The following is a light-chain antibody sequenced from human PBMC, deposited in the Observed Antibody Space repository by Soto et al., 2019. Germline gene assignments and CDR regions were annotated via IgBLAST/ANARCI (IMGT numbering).Light chain of an antibody. Sequence: EIVMTQSPATLSLSPGERATLSCRASQSVSNNFAWYQQKPGQAPRLLIYGASTRATGSTARFSGSGSGTEFTLTISSLQSEDFAVYYCQQYNNWPPYTFGQGTKLEIK. CDR2: GAS. CDR3: QQYNNWPPYT. J-gene: IGKJ2*01. CDR1: QSVSNN. V-gene: IGKV3-15*01.